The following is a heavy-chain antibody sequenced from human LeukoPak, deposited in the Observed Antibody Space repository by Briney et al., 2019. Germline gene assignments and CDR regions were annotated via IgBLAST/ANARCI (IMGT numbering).Heavy chain of an antibody. Sequence: PSGTLSLTCAVSGDSISSNYWWTWVRQPPGKGLEWIGEINHSGSTNYNPSLKSRVTISVDTSKNQFSLKLSSATAADTAVYFCARGRVSSSTWYSTYYYYFYMDVWGKGTTVTVSS. J-gene: IGHJ6*03. CDR1: GDSISSNYW. CDR2: INHSGST. CDR3: ARGRVSSSTWYSTYYYYFYMDV. V-gene: IGHV4-4*02. D-gene: IGHD6-13*01.